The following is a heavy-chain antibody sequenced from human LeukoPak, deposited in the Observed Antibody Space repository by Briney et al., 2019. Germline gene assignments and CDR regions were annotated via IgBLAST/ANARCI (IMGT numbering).Heavy chain of an antibody. D-gene: IGHD3-10*01. CDR1: GGSFSGYY. CDR2: INHSGST. CDR3: ARFPFLWFGESLRVGYYYYYGMDV. Sequence: SETLSLTCAVYGGSFSGYYWSWIRQPPGKGLEWIGEINHSGSTNYNPSLKSRVTISVDTSKNQFSLKLSSVTAADTAVYYCARFPFLWFGESLRVGYYYYYGMDVWGQGTTVTVSS. J-gene: IGHJ6*02. V-gene: IGHV4-34*01.